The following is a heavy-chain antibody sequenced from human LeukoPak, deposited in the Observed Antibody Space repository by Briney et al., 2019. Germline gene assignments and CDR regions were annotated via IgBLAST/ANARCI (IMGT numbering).Heavy chain of an antibody. CDR3: ARDLLLVSVYQYMAV. Sequence: PGGSLRLSCVASGFTFSNYWMSWVRQAPGKGLEWVANMNQDGSERYYVDSVKGRFTISRDNAKNSLYLQMNSLRAEDAAVYYCARDLLLVSVYQYMAVWGKGTTVTVSS. CDR2: MNQDGSER. D-gene: IGHD2/OR15-2a*01. J-gene: IGHJ6*03. V-gene: IGHV3-7*01. CDR1: GFTFSNYW.